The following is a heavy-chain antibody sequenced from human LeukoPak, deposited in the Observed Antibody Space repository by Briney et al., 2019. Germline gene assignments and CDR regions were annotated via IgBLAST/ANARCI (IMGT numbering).Heavy chain of an antibody. V-gene: IGHV3-20*04. Sequence: GGSLRLSCAASGFTFDDYGMSWVRQAPGKGLEWVSGINWNGGSTGYADSVKGRFTISRDNAKNSLYLQMNSLRAEDTALYYCARGTLKAAATDFDYWGQGALVTVSS. CDR3: ARGTLKAAATDFDY. CDR1: GFTFDDYG. CDR2: INWNGGST. J-gene: IGHJ4*02. D-gene: IGHD6-13*01.